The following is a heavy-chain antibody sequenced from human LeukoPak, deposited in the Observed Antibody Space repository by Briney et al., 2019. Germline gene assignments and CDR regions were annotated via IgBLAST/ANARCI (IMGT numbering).Heavy chain of an antibody. CDR1: GFTFDDYA. CDR3: AKDIGSTSWYLGN. CDR2: ISWNGVSI. V-gene: IGHV3-9*01. D-gene: IGHD2-2*01. Sequence: GGSLRLSCAASGFTFDDYAMHWVRQAPGKGLEWVSGISWNGVSIAYADSVKGRFTISRDNAKNSLYLEMNSLRTDDTALYYCAKDIGSTSWYLGNWGQGTLVTVSS. J-gene: IGHJ4*02.